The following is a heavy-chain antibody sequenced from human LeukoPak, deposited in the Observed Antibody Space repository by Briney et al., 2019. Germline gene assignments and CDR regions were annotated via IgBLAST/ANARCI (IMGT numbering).Heavy chain of an antibody. J-gene: IGHJ4*02. CDR1: GFTFSSYA. CDR3: ARAHTKYVDVVATNY. D-gene: IGHD5-12*01. V-gene: IGHV3-23*01. CDR2: VSNSGATT. Sequence: GGSLRLSCAAPGFTFSSYAMSWVRQPPGKGLEWVSAVSNSGATTYYADSVKGRFTISRDNSKNTLFLQMNSLKAEDTAVYYCARAHTKYVDVVATNYWGQGTLVTVSS.